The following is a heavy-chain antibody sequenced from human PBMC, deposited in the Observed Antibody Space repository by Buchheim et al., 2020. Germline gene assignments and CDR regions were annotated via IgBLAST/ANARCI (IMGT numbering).Heavy chain of an antibody. Sequence: EVQLVESGGGLVQPGGSLRLSCAASGFSFSSYWMNWVRQAPGKGLVCISRVKRDGSETFYADNVTGRFTISRDNDKNTLYLQMNSLRAEGTAVCYCARGAFADGWDAWGQGTT. CDR1: GFSFSSYW. D-gene: IGHD3-3*02. V-gene: IGHV3-74*01. CDR2: VKRDGSET. CDR3: ARGAFADGWDA. J-gene: IGHJ6*02.